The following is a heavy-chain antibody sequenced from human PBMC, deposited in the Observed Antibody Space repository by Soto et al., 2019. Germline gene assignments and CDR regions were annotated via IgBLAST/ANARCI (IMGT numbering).Heavy chain of an antibody. Sequence: WASVKVSCKASGYSFTDYHIHWVRQAPGQGLEWLGRINPKSGGTSTAQKFQGWVTMTTDTSISTASMELTRLTSDDTAIYYCARGDSTDCSNGVCSFFYNHDMDVWGQGTTVIVSS. V-gene: IGHV1-2*04. CDR3: ARGDSTDCSNGVCSFFYNHDMDV. D-gene: IGHD2-8*01. CDR2: INPKSGGT. J-gene: IGHJ6*02. CDR1: GYSFTDYH.